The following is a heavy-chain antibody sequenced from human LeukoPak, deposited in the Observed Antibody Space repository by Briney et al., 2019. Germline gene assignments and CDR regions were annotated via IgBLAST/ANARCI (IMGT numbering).Heavy chain of an antibody. J-gene: IGHJ3*02. D-gene: IGHD3-22*01. CDR2: IYDSGST. Sequence: SETLSLTCTVSGDSISTNYWNWIRQPPGKGLEWIGFIYDSGSTTYNPSLKSRVTISEDTSKNQFSLKLNSVTAADTAVYYCAKSNGYGLIDIWGQGTMVTVSS. CDR3: AKSNGYGLIDI. CDR1: GDSISTNY. V-gene: IGHV4-59*12.